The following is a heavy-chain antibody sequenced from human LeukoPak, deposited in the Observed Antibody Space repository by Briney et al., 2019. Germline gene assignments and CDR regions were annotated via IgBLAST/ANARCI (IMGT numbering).Heavy chain of an antibody. D-gene: IGHD6-19*01. CDR2: ISGSAGST. CDR3: AKLAVAGPFDY. V-gene: IGHV3-23*01. J-gene: IGHJ4*02. Sequence: GGSLRLSCAASGFSFSSYAMSWVRQAPGKGLEWVSAISGSAGSTYYADSVKGRFTISRDNSKSTLYLQMNSLRAEDTAVYYCAKLAVAGPFDYWGQGTLVTVSS. CDR1: GFSFSSYA.